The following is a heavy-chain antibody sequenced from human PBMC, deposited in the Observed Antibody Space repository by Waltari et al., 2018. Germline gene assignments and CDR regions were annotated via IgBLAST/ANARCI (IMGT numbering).Heavy chain of an antibody. CDR3: ARRAGGVIVIKAFDI. Sequence: EVQLVQSGAEVKKPGESLKISCKGSGYSFTSYWIGWVRQMPGKGLEWMGIIYPGDSDTRYSPSVQGQVTISADKSIRTAYLQWSSLKASDTAMYYCARRAGGVIVIKAFDIWGQGTMVTVSS. CDR1: GYSFTSYW. CDR2: IYPGDSDT. V-gene: IGHV5-51*01. D-gene: IGHD3-16*02. J-gene: IGHJ3*02.